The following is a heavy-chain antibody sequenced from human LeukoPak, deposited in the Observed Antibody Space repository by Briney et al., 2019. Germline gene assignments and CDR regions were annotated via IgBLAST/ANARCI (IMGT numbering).Heavy chain of an antibody. CDR2: INHSGST. D-gene: IGHD3-9*01. CDR1: GGPFSGYY. CDR3: ARGSAVLRYFDWLLHDAFDI. Sequence: SETLSLTCAVYGGPFSGYYWSWIRQPPGKGLEWIGEINHSGSTNYNPSLKSRVTISVDTSKNQFSLKLSSVTAADTAVYYCARGSAVLRYFDWLLHDAFDIWGQGTMVTVSS. V-gene: IGHV4-34*01. J-gene: IGHJ3*02.